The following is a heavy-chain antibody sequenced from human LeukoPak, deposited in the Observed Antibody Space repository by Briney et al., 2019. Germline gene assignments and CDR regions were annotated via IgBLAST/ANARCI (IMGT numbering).Heavy chain of an antibody. V-gene: IGHV3-48*02. D-gene: IGHD5-18*01. CDR1: GFTFSSYS. J-gene: IGHJ4*02. Sequence: PGGSLRLSRAASGFTFSSYSMNWVRQAPGKGLEWVSYISSSSSTIYYADSVKGRFTISRDNAKNSLYLQMNSLRDEDTAVCYCARAVDTAMVTFDYWGQGTLVTVSS. CDR3: ARAVDTAMVTFDY. CDR2: ISSSSSTI.